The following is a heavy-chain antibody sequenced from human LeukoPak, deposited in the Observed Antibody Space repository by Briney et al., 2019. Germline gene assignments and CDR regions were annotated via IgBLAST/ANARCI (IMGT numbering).Heavy chain of an antibody. CDR2: IYYSGST. J-gene: IGHJ3*02. D-gene: IGHD2-15*01. CDR3: ARDRPALYCSGGSCYPLGDAFDI. Sequence: SETLSLTCTVSGGSISSYYWSWIRQPPGKGLEWIGYIYYSGSTNYNPSLKSRVTISVDTSKNQFSLKLSSVTAADTAVYYCARDRPALYCSGGSCYPLGDAFDIWGQGTMVTVSS. V-gene: IGHV4-59*01. CDR1: GGSISSYY.